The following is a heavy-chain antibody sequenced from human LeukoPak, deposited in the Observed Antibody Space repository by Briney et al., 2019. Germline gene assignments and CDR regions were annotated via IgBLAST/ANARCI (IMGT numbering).Heavy chain of an antibody. J-gene: IGHJ4*02. Sequence: PGGSLRLSCAASGFTFSSYGMHWVRQAPGKGLEWVAVIWYDGSNKYYADSVKGRFTISRDNAKNSLYLQMNSLRDEDTAVYYCARDRDSSGRTFDYWGQGTLVTVS. CDR1: GFTFSSYG. CDR3: ARDRDSSGRTFDY. D-gene: IGHD6-19*01. V-gene: IGHV3-33*01. CDR2: IWYDGSNK.